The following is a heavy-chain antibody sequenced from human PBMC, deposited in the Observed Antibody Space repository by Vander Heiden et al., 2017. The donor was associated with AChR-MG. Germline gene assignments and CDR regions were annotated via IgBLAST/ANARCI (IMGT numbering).Heavy chain of an antibody. CDR3: AKSLLVRCSGGSCFPYY. J-gene: IGHJ4*02. Sequence: QVQLVVSGGGGVQPGRSLGLPCAAPGFTVRDYGMHWVRQAPGQGLEWVAVISYDGSNKYYAHSVKGRFTISRDNSTNTLYLQLNSLRAEDTAVYYCAKSLLVRCSGGSCFPYYWGQGTLVTVSS. CDR1: GFTVRDYG. V-gene: IGHV3-30*18. D-gene: IGHD2-15*01. CDR2: ISYDGSNK.